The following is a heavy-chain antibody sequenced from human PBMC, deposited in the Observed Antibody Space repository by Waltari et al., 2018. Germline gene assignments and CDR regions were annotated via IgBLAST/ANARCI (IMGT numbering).Heavy chain of an antibody. J-gene: IGHJ4*02. D-gene: IGHD2-15*01. CDR3: APVAATPPYYFDY. V-gene: IGHV3-23*03. Sequence: EVQLLESGGGLVQPGGSLRLSCAASGFTFSSYAMSWVRKAPGKGLEWVAVIYSGGSTYYADSVKGRFTISRDNSKNTLYLQMNSLRAEDTAVYYCAPVAATPPYYFDYWGQGTLVTVSS. CDR2: VIYSGGST. CDR1: GFTFSSYA.